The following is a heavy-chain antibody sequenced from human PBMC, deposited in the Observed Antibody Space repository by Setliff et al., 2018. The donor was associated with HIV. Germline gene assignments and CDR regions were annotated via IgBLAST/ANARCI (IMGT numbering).Heavy chain of an antibody. CDR1: GGTFSSYA. D-gene: IGHD3-16*02. J-gene: IGHJ4*02. V-gene: IGHV1-3*01. CDR2: INAGNAKT. CDR3: ARGPGAFGGIIVQNFDY. Sequence: ASVKVSCKASGGTFSSYAISWVRQAPGQGLEWMGGINAGNAKTKYSQKFQGRVTISRDTSASTAYMDLSRLRSEDTAVYYCARGPGAFGGIIVQNFDYWGQGTLVTVSS.